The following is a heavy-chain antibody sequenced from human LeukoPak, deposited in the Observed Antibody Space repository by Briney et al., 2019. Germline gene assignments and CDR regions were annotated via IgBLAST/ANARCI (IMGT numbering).Heavy chain of an antibody. CDR2: ISGSGGST. CDR3: ARSAYYYDSSGFYYFDY. D-gene: IGHD3-22*01. Sequence: GGSLRLSCAASGFTFSSYALTWVRQAPGKGLEWVSVISGSGGSTYNADSVKGRFTISRDNSKNTLYLQMNSLRAEDTAVYYCARSAYYYDSSGFYYFDYWGQGTLVTVSS. CDR1: GFTFSSYA. J-gene: IGHJ4*02. V-gene: IGHV3-23*01.